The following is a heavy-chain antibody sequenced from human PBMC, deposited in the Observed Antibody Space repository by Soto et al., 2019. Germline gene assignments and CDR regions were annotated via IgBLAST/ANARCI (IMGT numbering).Heavy chain of an antibody. CDR1: DGDIRGYY. Sequence: SETQSHSYTVSDGDIRGYYWSWIGQTPGKGLEWIGYIYYSGSIDYNPSLKSRVTISVDTSKNQFSLKLSSVTAADTAVYYCAREVAITMVRGVIIPLFDYWGQGTLVTSPQ. V-gene: IGHV4-59*01. CDR3: AREVAITMVRGVIIPLFDY. D-gene: IGHD3-10*01. J-gene: IGHJ4*02. CDR2: IYYSGSI.